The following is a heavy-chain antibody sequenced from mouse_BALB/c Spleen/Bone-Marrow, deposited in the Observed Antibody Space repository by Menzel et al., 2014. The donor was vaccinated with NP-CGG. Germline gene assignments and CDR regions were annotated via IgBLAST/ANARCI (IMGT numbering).Heavy chain of an antibody. J-gene: IGHJ4*01. CDR1: GFTFSSYA. CDR3: ARQREVRPYYYAMDY. D-gene: IGHD2-14*01. CDR2: ISSGGSYT. V-gene: IGHV5-9-3*01. Sequence: EVQVVESGGGLVKPGGSLKLSCAASGFTFSSYAVSWVRQTPEKRLEWVATISSGGSYTYYPDSVKGRFTISRDNAKNTLYLQMSSLRSEDTAMYYCARQREVRPYYYAMDYWGQGTSVTVSS.